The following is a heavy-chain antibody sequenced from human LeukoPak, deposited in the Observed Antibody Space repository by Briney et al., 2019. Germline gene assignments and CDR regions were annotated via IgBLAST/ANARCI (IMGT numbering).Heavy chain of an antibody. CDR3: ARDADNAAGDY. D-gene: IGHD6-13*01. Sequence: ASVKVSCKASGYTFTSYGISWVRQAPGQGLEWMGRINPKSGGTNYGQKFQGRVTMTRDTSISTAYMELSRLRSDDTAVYYCARDADNAAGDYWGQGTLVTVSS. CDR2: INPKSGGT. CDR1: GYTFTSYG. J-gene: IGHJ4*02. V-gene: IGHV1-2*06.